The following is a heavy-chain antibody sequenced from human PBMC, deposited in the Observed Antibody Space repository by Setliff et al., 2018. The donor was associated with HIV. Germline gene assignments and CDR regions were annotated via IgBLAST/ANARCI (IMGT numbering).Heavy chain of an antibody. CDR1: GGSFTSYT. Sequence: SVKVSCKASGGSFTSYTFSWVRQAPGQGLEWMGRIIPIVTIAHYAEQFVGRVTITADKSTSTTYMEVSSLRSEDTAVYYCARERPGDHYESTGYQLANWFDPWGQGTLVTVS. CDR2: IIPIVTIA. CDR3: ARERPGDHYESTGYQLANWFDP. J-gene: IGHJ5*02. D-gene: IGHD3-22*01. V-gene: IGHV1-69*04.